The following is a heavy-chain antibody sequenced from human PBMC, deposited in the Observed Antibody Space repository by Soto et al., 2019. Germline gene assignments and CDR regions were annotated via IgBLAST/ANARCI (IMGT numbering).Heavy chain of an antibody. CDR3: ARDRRYNFNSGPYYFDY. Sequence: QVQLQESGPGLVKPSETLSLTCTVSGDSMSPYYWSWIRQPPGKGLEWIGFIYYTGNTNYNPSLKSRVTLSVDMSKKQFSLERSSATAADTAVYHCARDRRYNFNSGPYYFDYWGQGTLVTVSP. D-gene: IGHD1-20*01. CDR1: GDSMSPYY. CDR2: IYYTGNT. J-gene: IGHJ4*02. V-gene: IGHV4-59*01.